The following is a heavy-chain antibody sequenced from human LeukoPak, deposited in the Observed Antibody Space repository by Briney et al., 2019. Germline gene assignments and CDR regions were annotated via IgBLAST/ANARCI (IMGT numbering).Heavy chain of an antibody. J-gene: IGHJ6*02. V-gene: IGHV1-2*02. CDR3: ATDYCSGGSCYPGNYYYYGMDV. CDR2: INPNSGGA. Sequence: ASVKVSCKASGYTFTGYYMHWVRQAPGQRVEWMGWINPNSGGANYAQKFQGRVTMTRDTSISTAYMELSRLRSDDTAVYYCATDYCSGGSCYPGNYYYYGMDVWGQGTTVTVSS. D-gene: IGHD2-15*01. CDR1: GYTFTGYY.